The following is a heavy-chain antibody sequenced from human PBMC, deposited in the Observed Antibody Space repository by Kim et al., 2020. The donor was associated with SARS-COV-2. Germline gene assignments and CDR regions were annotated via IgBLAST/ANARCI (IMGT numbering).Heavy chain of an antibody. V-gene: IGHV4-59*01. J-gene: IGHJ6*02. CDR3: ARDLGRYQYGMDV. CDR2: IYYSGST. CDR1: GGSISSYY. Sequence: SETLSLTCTVSGGSISSYYWSWIRQPPGKGLEWIGYIYYSGSTNYNPSLKSRVTISVDTSKNQFSLKLSSVTAADTAVYYCARDLGRYQYGMDVWGQGTT. D-gene: IGHD3-16*01.